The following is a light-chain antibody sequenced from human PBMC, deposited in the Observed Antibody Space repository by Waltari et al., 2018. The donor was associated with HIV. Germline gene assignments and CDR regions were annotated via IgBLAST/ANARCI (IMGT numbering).Light chain of an antibody. CDR3: QSYDTDLKSGV. V-gene: IGLV1-40*01. J-gene: IGLJ3*02. Sequence: QSVLTQPPSVSGAPGQRVTISCTGSSSNIGAGYDVQWYQQLPGAAPKLRIFGADVRPAGVPDRFSGSKAGRSASLAISGLQSDDEADYFCQSYDTDLKSGVFGGGTKVTVL. CDR1: SSNIGAGYD. CDR2: GAD.